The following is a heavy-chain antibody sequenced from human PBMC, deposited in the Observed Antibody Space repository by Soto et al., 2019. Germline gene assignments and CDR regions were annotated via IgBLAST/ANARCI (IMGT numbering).Heavy chain of an antibody. CDR3: ARGHYSLDV. CDR2: ISDT. CDR1: EGTCRNHA. V-gene: IGHV3-23*01. D-gene: IGHD3-16*01. Sequence: LRHRYTAAEGTCRNHAVRCVRQAPGKGLEWVSAISDTYYADSVRGRFTIYRDDARNSLFLQMNSLRLEDSAVYYCARGHYSLDVWGQGTTVTVTS. J-gene: IGHJ6*01.